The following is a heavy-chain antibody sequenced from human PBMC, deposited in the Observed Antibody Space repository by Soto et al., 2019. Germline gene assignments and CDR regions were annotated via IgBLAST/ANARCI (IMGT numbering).Heavy chain of an antibody. CDR3: AKDRPYYDFWSGYHTNWFDP. V-gene: IGHV3-23*01. CDR1: GFTLSSYA. J-gene: IGHJ5*02. CDR2: ISGSGGST. D-gene: IGHD3-3*01. Sequence: GGSLRLSCAASGFTLSSYAMSWVRQAPGKGLEWVSAISGSGGSTYYADSVKGRFTISRDNSKNTLYLQMNSLRAEDTAVYYCAKDRPYYDFWSGYHTNWFDPWGQGTLVTVSS.